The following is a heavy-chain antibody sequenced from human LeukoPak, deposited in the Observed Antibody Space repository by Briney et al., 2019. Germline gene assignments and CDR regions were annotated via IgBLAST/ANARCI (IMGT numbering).Heavy chain of an antibody. Sequence: GASVKVSCKASGYTFTGYYMHWVRQAPGQGLEWMGRINPNSGGTNYAQKLQGRVTMTTDTSTSTAYMELRSLRSDDTALYYCARSTVLRGVIVYFDYWGQGTLVTVSS. CDR3: ARSTVLRGVIVYFDY. CDR1: GYTFTGYY. CDR2: INPNSGGT. V-gene: IGHV1-2*06. J-gene: IGHJ4*02. D-gene: IGHD3-10*01.